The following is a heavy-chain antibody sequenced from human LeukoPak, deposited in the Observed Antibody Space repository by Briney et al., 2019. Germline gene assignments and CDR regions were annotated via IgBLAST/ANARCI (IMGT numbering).Heavy chain of an antibody. CDR3: ARDPPQPGITAAGYFDL. D-gene: IGHD6-13*01. Sequence: SSETLSLTCTVSGGTISNYYWSWIRQPPGKGLEWIGYVYYSGSTNYNPSLKSRVTISADTSKNQFSLKVRSVTAADTAVYYCARDPPQPGITAAGYFDLWGRGTLVTVSS. J-gene: IGHJ2*01. CDR1: GGTISNYY. V-gene: IGHV4-59*01. CDR2: VYYSGST.